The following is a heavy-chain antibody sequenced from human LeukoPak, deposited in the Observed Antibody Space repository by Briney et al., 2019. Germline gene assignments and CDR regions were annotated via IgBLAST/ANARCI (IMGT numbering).Heavy chain of an antibody. CDR1: GYTFTSYG. J-gene: IGHJ4*02. Sequence: ASVKVSCKASGYTFTSYGISWVRQAPGQGLEWMGWISAYNGNTNYAQKLQGRVTMNTDTSKSTAYMELRSLRSDDTAVYYCARVGHRYSDFWSGYRQYYFDYWGQGTLVTVSS. CDR3: ARVGHRYSDFWSGYRQYYFDY. V-gene: IGHV1-18*01. D-gene: IGHD3-3*01. CDR2: ISAYNGNT.